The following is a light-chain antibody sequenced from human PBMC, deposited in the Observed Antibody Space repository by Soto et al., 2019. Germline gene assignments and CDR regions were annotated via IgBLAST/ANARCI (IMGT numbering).Light chain of an antibody. V-gene: IGLV7-46*01. CDR3: FLSYSGAVV. J-gene: IGLJ2*01. CDR2: DTS. CDR1: TGAVTSGQG. Sequence: QSVVTQEPSLPVSPVRTVTLTCGSSTGAVTSGQGPYWFQQKPGQAPRTLLYDTSNKHSRTPARFSGALLGGKAALSLSGAPPEYEAEYYCFLSYSGAVVFGGGTKHTVL.